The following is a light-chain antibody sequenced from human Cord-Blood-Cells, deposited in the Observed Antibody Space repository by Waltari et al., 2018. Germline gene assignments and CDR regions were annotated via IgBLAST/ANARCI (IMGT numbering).Light chain of an antibody. CDR2: EGS. V-gene: IGLV2-23*01. Sequence: SALTQTAPGSGSTGQPSPLSCPGTSIDVGSHHLVSWYQQHPGKAPKLIIYEGSKRPSGVSNLFSGSKSGNTASLTISGLQAEDEADYYCCSYAGSWVFGGGTKLTVL. CDR1: SIDVGSHHL. J-gene: IGLJ3*02. CDR3: CSYAGSWV.